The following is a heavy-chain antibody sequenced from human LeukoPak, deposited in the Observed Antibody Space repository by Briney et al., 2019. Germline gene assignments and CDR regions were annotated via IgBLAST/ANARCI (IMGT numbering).Heavy chain of an antibody. J-gene: IGHJ3*02. D-gene: IGHD3-22*01. CDR1: GDSVSSNSAA. V-gene: IGHV6-1*01. Sequence: SQTLSLTCATSGDSVSSNSAAWNWIRQSPSRGLEWLGRTYYRSKWYNDYAVSVKSRITINPDTSKNQFSLQLNSVTPEDTAVYYCARTIGFGYYDGWAFDIWGQGTMVTVSS. CDR2: TYYRSKWYN. CDR3: ARTIGFGYYDGWAFDI.